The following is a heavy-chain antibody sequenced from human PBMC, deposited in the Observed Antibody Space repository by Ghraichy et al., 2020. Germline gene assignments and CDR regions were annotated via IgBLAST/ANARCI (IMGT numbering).Heavy chain of an antibody. D-gene: IGHD3-3*01. Sequence: GEALNISCAASGFTFSTFAMSWVRQAPGKGLEWVSGISGSGGSTYYADSVKGRFTISRHNSKNTLYVQMNSLRAEDTAVYYCAKVEYYDFWSGDHYYGMDVWGQGTTVTVSS. CDR3: AKVEYYDFWSGDHYYGMDV. J-gene: IGHJ6*02. V-gene: IGHV3-23*01. CDR1: GFTFSTFA. CDR2: ISGSGGST.